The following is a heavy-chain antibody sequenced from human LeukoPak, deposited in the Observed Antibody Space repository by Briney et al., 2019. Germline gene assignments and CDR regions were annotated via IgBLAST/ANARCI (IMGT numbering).Heavy chain of an antibody. Sequence: GASVKVSCKASGYTFTGYYMHWVRQAPGQGLEWMGWINPNSGGTNYPQKFQGRVTMTWETSISKAYMELSRLRSDETAVYYCARVGASSGIITMVRGVIITLDYWGQGTLVTVSS. CDR1: GYTFTGYY. CDR2: INPNSGGT. CDR3: ARVGASSGIITMVRGVIITLDY. J-gene: IGHJ4*02. D-gene: IGHD3-10*01. V-gene: IGHV1-2*02.